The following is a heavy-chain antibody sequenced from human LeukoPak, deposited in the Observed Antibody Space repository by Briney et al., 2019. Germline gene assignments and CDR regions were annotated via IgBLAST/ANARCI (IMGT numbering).Heavy chain of an antibody. CDR3: ARGTRGSYSSIHD. Sequence: GASVKVSCKASGYTFSDYYIHWVRQAPGQGLEWVGWINPNSGGTDSAQKLQGRVTMTRDTSISATYMELRTLTSDDTAVYYCARGTRGSYSSIHDWGQGTLVTVPS. CDR2: INPNSGGT. J-gene: IGHJ4*02. D-gene: IGHD1-26*01. V-gene: IGHV1-2*02. CDR1: GYTFSDYY.